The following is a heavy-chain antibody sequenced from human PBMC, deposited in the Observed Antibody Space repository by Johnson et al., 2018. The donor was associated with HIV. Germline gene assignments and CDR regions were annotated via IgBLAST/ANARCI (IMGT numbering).Heavy chain of an antibody. CDR1: GFTVSSNY. J-gene: IGHJ3*02. D-gene: IGHD4-23*01. Sequence: MQLVESGGGLVQPGGSLRLSCAASGFTVSSNYMSWVRQAPGKGLEWVSVIYSGGSTYYADSVKGRFTISRDNAKNSLYLQMNSLRAGDTAVYYCAREAQTHAFDIWGQGTMVTVSS. V-gene: IGHV3-66*01. CDR3: AREAQTHAFDI. CDR2: IYSGGST.